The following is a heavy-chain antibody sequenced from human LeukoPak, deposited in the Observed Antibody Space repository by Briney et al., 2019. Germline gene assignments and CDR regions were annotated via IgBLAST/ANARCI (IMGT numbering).Heavy chain of an antibody. CDR2: IYYSGRT. Sequence: SETLSLTCTVSGGSLSSYYWGWLRQAPGKGLEWIGCIYYSGRTYYNPSLKSRVTISVDTSKNQFSLKLSSVTAADTAVYYCAMNGYCSGGSCYDYYYYYYMDVWGKGTTVTVSS. J-gene: IGHJ6*03. CDR1: GGSLSSYY. V-gene: IGHV4-39*07. D-gene: IGHD2-15*01. CDR3: AMNGYCSGGSCYDYYYYYYMDV.